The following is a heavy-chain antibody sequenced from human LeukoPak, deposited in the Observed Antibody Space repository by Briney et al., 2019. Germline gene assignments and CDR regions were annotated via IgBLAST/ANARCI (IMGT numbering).Heavy chain of an antibody. V-gene: IGHV3-9*01. CDR1: GFTFDDYA. Sequence: PGRSLRLSCAASGFTFDDYAMHWVRQAPGKGLEWVSGISWNSGSIGYADSVKGRFTISRDNSKNTLYLQMNSLRAEDTAVYYCAKDPTGYYYDSSGYYPNDYWGQGTLVTVSS. J-gene: IGHJ4*02. CDR2: ISWNSGSI. CDR3: AKDPTGYYYDSSGYYPNDY. D-gene: IGHD3-22*01.